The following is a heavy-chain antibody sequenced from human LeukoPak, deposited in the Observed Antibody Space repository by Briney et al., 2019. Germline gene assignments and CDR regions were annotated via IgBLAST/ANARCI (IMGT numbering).Heavy chain of an antibody. CDR1: GGTFSSYA. J-gene: IGHJ4*02. Sequence: SVKVSCKASGGTFSSYAISWVRQAPGQGLEWMGGIIPIFGTANYAQKFQGRVTTTADESTSTAYIELSSLRSEDTAVYFCAREPLHGSGYYWNYFDYWGQGTLVTVSS. CDR3: AREPLHGSGYYWNYFDY. CDR2: IIPIFGTA. V-gene: IGHV1-69*01. D-gene: IGHD1-1*01.